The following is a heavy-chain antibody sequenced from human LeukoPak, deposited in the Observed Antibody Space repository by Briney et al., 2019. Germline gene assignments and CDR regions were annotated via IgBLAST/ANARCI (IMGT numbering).Heavy chain of an antibody. V-gene: IGHV4-31*03. D-gene: IGHD4-23*01. CDR2: ICYSGTT. Sequence: SETLSLTCTVSGGSVRSSNYYWTWIRQNPGKGLEWIGYICYSGTTYYNPSLKSRVIISVDTSKNQFSLRLNSVTAADTAVYYCASTGITMRTLGGTVVNDAFDIWGQGTMVTVSS. CDR1: GGSVRSSNYY. CDR3: ASTGITMRTLGGTVVNDAFDI. J-gene: IGHJ3*02.